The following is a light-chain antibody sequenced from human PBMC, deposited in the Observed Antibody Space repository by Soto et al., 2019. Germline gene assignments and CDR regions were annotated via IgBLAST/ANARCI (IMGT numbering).Light chain of an antibody. CDR3: QQYGSSHPWT. J-gene: IGKJ1*01. CDR2: GAS. V-gene: IGKV3-20*01. CDR1: QSVSSSY. Sequence: EIVLTQSPGTLSLYPGERATLSCRASQSVSSSYLAWYQQKPGQAPRLLIYGASSRATGIPDRFSGSGSGTDFTLTISRLEPEDFAVYYCQQYGSSHPWTFGQVTKVDIK.